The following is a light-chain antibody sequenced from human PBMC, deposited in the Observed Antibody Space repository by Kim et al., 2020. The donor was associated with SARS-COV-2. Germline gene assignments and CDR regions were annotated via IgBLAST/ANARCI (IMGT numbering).Light chain of an antibody. CDR2: DTS. CDR3: QQLNTYSKT. Sequence: DIQMTQSPSTLSASVGDRVIITCRASQTVNKWLAWYQQKPGIAPKLLIYDTSTLQRGVPSRFSGSGFGTEFTLTISSLQPDDFATYYCQQLNTYSKTFGPGTKLEI. CDR1: QTVNKW. J-gene: IGKJ1*01. V-gene: IGKV1-5*01.